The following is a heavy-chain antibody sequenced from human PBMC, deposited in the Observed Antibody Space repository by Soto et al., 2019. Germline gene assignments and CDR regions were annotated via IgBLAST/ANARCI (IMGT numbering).Heavy chain of an antibody. D-gene: IGHD3-3*01. J-gene: IGHJ3*02. CDR2: INPATGAA. V-gene: IGHV1-2*02. Sequence: QLHLVQSGAVVKKPGASVTVSCSASGYPVTAYYMHWVRQAPGRGLEWMGGINPATGAAKYTQTFPGRVTMTRDQSTSTVFMELSGPTSEDPAVFYCARGGGVGVAGSAAFDMWGQGTLVTVSS. CDR3: ARGGGVGVAGSAAFDM. CDR1: GYPVTAYY.